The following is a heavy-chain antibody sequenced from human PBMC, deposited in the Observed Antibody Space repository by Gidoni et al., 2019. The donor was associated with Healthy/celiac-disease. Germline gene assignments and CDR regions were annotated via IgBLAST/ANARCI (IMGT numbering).Heavy chain of an antibody. CDR3: AKDLDYDILTGYFY. Sequence: QVQLVVSGAGVVQPGRSLRLSCAASGFTFRSYGMHWVRQAPGKGLEWVAVISYDGSNKYYADSVKGRFTISRDNSKNTLYLQMNSLRAEDTAVYYCAKDLDYDILTGYFYWGQGTLVTVSS. CDR1: GFTFRSYG. V-gene: IGHV3-30*18. J-gene: IGHJ4*02. CDR2: ISYDGSNK. D-gene: IGHD3-9*01.